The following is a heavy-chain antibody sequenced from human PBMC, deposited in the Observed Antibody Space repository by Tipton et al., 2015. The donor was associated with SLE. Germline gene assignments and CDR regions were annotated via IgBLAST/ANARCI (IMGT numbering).Heavy chain of an antibody. V-gene: IGHV4-59*12. CDR3: ARAFVVVTANDYYYYYGMDV. CDR1: GGSISSYY. CDR2: IYYSGST. Sequence: TLSLTCTVSGGSISSYYWSWIRQPPGKGLEWIGYIYYSGSTNYNPSLKSRVTISVDTSKNQFSLKLSSVTAADTAVYYCARAFVVVTANDYYYYYGMDVWGQGTTVTVSS. J-gene: IGHJ6*02. D-gene: IGHD2-21*02.